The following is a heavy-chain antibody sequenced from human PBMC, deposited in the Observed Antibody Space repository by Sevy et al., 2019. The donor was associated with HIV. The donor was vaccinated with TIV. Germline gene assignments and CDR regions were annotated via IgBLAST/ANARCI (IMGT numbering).Heavy chain of an antibody. J-gene: IGHJ4*02. CDR3: ARESWTKPHDY. CDR1: GFTFSKYS. V-gene: IGHV3-23*01. D-gene: IGHD2-8*01. CDR2: LSFGCGEI. Sequence: GGSLRLSWAASGFTFSKYSMSWVRQPPGKGLEWVSTLSFGCGEINYADSVKGRSNISIDNSKSSVYLQMNNLRPEDTAVYYCARESWTKPHDYWGQGTLVTVSS.